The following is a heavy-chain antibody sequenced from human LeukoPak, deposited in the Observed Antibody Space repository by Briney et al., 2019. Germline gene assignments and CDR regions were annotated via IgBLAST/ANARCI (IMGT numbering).Heavy chain of an antibody. CDR3: ARDLLLRYTWSFEK. CDR1: GLIFSNYG. CDR2: IWYDGSNR. J-gene: IGHJ4*02. V-gene: IGHV3-33*01. D-gene: IGHD3-16*02. Sequence: GRSLRLSCAASGLIFSNYGMHWVRRAPGKGLEWVAIIWYDGSNRYYADSVKGRFTVSRDNSKNTLYLQMNSLRAEDSAVYYCARDLLLRYTWSFEKWGQGTLVTVSS.